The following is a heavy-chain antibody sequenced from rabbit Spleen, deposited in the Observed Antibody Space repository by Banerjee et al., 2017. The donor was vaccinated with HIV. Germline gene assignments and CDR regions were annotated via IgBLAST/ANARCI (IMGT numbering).Heavy chain of an antibody. J-gene: IGHJ4*01. Sequence: QLVESGGDLVKPGASLTLTCTASGFSFSSSDYMSWVRQAPGKGPEWIGYIDPIFGRTYYASWVNGRFTVSSHNAQNTLYLQLNSLTAADTATYFCVREVAARFNLWGQGTLVTVS. V-gene: IGHV1S7*01. CDR3: VREVAARFNL. CDR2: IDPIFGRT. D-gene: IGHD4-1*01. CDR1: GFSFSSSDY.